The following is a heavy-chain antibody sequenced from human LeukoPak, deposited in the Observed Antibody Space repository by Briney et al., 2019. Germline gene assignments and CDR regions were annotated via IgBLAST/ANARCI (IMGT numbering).Heavy chain of an antibody. CDR3: ARQINYYDSSGLFVVSGDYYYYYMDV. J-gene: IGHJ6*03. D-gene: IGHD3-22*01. V-gene: IGHV4-39*07. CDR2: IYYSGST. Sequence: SETLSLTCTVSGGSISSSSYYWGWIRQPPGKGLEWIGSIYYSGSTYYNPSLKSRVTISVDTSKNQFSLKLSSVTAADTAVYYCARQINYYDSSGLFVVSGDYYYYYMDVWGKGTTVTVSS. CDR1: GGSISSSSYY.